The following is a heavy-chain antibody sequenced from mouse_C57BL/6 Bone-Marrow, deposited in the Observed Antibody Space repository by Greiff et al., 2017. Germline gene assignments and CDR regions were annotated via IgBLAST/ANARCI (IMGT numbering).Heavy chain of an antibody. CDR2: ISSGGDYI. CDR3: TRDVGDLLLRHWYFDV. J-gene: IGHJ1*03. CDR1: GFTFSSYA. Sequence: EVNVVESGEGLVKPGGSLKLSCAASGFTFSSYAMSWVRQTPEKRLEWVAYISSGGDYIYYAYTVKGRFTISRDNARNTLYLQMSSLKSEDTAMYYCTRDVGDLLLRHWYFDVWGTGTTVTVSS. D-gene: IGHD1-1*01. V-gene: IGHV5-9-1*02.